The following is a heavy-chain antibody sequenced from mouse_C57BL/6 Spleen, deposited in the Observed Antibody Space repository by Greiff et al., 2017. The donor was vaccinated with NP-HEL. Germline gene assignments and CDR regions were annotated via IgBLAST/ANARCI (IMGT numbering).Heavy chain of an antibody. CDR2: IYPGDGDT. CDR3: ARNLLRYAMDY. D-gene: IGHD2-1*01. J-gene: IGHJ4*01. V-gene: IGHV1-80*01. Sequence: VQLQQSGAELVKPGASVKISCKASGYAFSSYWMNWVKQRPGKGLEWIGQIYPGDGDTNYNGKFKGRATLTADKASSTAYMQLSSLTSEDSAVYFCARNLLRYAMDYWGQGTSVTVSS. CDR1: GYAFSSYW.